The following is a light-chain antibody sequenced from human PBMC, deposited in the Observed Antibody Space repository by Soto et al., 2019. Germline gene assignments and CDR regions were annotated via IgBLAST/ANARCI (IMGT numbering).Light chain of an antibody. Sequence: QSALTQPRSVSGSPRQSVTISCTGTSSDVGGYNYVSWYQQHPGKAPKLMIYDVSKRPSGVPDRFSGSKSGNTASLTISGLQPEDEADYFCCSYAGTYTYVVFGGGTKLTVL. CDR2: DVS. CDR3: CSYAGTYTYVV. V-gene: IGLV2-11*01. J-gene: IGLJ2*01. CDR1: SSDVGGYNY.